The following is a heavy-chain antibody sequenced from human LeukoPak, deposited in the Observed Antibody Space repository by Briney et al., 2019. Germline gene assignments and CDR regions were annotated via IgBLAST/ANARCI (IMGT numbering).Heavy chain of an antibody. CDR2: IRSDGNNK. V-gene: IGHV3-30*02. Sequence: GGSLRLSCAASGFTFSSYGMHWVRQAPGKGLEWVAFIRSDGNNKYYADSVKGRFTISRDNSKNTLYLQMNSLRAEDTAVYYCAKDQYCSSTSCYTGEYYFDYWGQGTLVTVSS. J-gene: IGHJ4*02. CDR3: AKDQYCSSTSCYTGEYYFDY. CDR1: GFTFSSYG. D-gene: IGHD2-2*02.